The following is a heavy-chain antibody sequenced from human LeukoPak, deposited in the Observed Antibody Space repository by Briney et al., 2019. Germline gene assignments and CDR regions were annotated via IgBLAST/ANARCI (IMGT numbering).Heavy chain of an antibody. CDR2: IIPIFGTA. CDR1: GGTFSSYA. J-gene: IGHJ3*02. Sequence: GSSVEVSCKASGGTFSSYAISWVRQAPGQGLEWMGRIIPIFGTANYAQKFQGRVTITTDESTSTAYMELSSLRSEDTAVYYCPRVIHYYDSNGYHDAFDIWRQGTMVTVSS. CDR3: PRVIHYYDSNGYHDAFDI. D-gene: IGHD3-22*01. V-gene: IGHV1-69*05.